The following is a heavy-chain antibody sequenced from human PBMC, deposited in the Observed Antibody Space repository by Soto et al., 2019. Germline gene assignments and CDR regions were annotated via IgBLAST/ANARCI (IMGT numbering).Heavy chain of an antibody. J-gene: IGHJ5*02. CDR2: IYYSGST. Sequence: SETLSLTCTVSGGSISSGDYYWSWIRQPPGKGLEWIGYIYYSGSTYYNPSLKSRVTISVDTSKNQFSLKLSSVTAAGTAVYYCASSHRGYDFWSGYYTNGWFDPWGQGTLVTVSS. D-gene: IGHD3-3*01. V-gene: IGHV4-30-4*01. CDR1: GGSISSGDYY. CDR3: ASSHRGYDFWSGYYTNGWFDP.